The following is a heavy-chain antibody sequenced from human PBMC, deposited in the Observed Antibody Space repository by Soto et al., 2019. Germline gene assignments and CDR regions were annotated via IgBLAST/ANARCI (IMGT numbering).Heavy chain of an antibody. CDR1: GFTFSSYG. CDR3: AKDREEYDFWSGYLNYYYYYGMDV. V-gene: IGHV3-30*18. D-gene: IGHD3-3*01. Sequence: GGSLRLSCAASGFTFSSYGMHWVRQAPGKGLEWVAVISYDGSNKYYADSVKGRFTISRDNSKNTLYLQMNSLRAEDTAVYYCAKDREEYDFWSGYLNYYYYYGMDVWGQGTTVTVSS. J-gene: IGHJ6*02. CDR2: ISYDGSNK.